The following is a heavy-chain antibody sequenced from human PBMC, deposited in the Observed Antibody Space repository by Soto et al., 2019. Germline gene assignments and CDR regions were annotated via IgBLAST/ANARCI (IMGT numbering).Heavy chain of an antibody. V-gene: IGHV1-24*01. CDR1: GYTLPEFS. CDR2: FDPEDGET. Sequence: ASVKVSRKFSGYTLPEFSMHWLRQPPGKGLEWMGGFDPEDGETIYAQKFQGRVTMTEDTSTDTAYMELSSLRSEDTAVYYCATVNNLRFLDGRPLSGYYYYYGMDVWGQGTTVTVSS. D-gene: IGHD3-3*01. J-gene: IGHJ6*02. CDR3: ATVNNLRFLDGRPLSGYYYYYGMDV.